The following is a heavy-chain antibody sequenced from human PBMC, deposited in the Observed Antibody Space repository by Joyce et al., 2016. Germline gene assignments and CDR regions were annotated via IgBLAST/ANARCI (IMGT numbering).Heavy chain of an antibody. CDR2: TIPVVTTK. CDR3: ARSSGRVNMILVV. D-gene: IGHD3-22*01. V-gene: IGHV1-69*12. J-gene: IGHJ6*02. Sequence: QVQLVQSGAEVKQPGSSVKVSCKASGGTFSSYPITWVRQAPGQGLEWMGATIPVVTTKNYAQKFQGRLNMNADESKATAYMELSSLRAEDTAVYYCARSSGRVNMILVVWGQGTTVTVSS. CDR1: GGTFSSYP.